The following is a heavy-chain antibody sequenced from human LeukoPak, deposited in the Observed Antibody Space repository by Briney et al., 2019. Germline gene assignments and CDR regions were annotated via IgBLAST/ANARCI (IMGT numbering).Heavy chain of an antibody. J-gene: IGHJ4*02. CDR2: ISSSGSTI. Sequence: PGGSLRLSCAASGFTFSSYEMNWVRQAPGKGLEWVSYISSSGSTIYYADSVKGRFTISRGNAKNSLYLQMNSLRAEDTAVYYCASAMPANYYFDYWGQGTLVTVSS. D-gene: IGHD2-2*01. CDR3: ASAMPANYYFDY. CDR1: GFTFSSYE. V-gene: IGHV3-48*03.